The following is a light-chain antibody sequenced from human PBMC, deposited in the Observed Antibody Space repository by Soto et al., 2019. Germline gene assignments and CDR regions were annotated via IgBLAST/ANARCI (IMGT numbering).Light chain of an antibody. J-gene: IGLJ2*01. CDR2: TND. CDR1: DSNIGSNP. Sequence: QSVLTQPTSASGTPGQRVTISCSGGDSNIGSNPVYWYQQLPGTAPKLVIHTNDQRPSGVPDRFAGSKSGTSATLAISGLRSEDEADYYCASWDDSLRGVLFGGGTKLTV. V-gene: IGLV1-47*01. CDR3: ASWDDSLRGVL.